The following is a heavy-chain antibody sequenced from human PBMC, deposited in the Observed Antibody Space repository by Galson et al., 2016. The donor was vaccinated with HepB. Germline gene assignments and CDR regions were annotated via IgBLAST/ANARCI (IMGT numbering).Heavy chain of an antibody. Sequence: SLRLSCAGSGFSFSSYGIHWVRQAPGKGLEWVAVTSYDGSKKDYADSVKGRFSLSRDNSKNTVYLQMNSLRVEDTAVYYCGKDYSLGAFTVGVCVDFWGPGSLVAVSS. V-gene: IGHV3-30*18. CDR3: GKDYSLGAFTVGVCVDF. J-gene: IGHJ4*02. CDR1: GFSFSSYG. CDR2: TSYDGSKK. D-gene: IGHD2-15*01.